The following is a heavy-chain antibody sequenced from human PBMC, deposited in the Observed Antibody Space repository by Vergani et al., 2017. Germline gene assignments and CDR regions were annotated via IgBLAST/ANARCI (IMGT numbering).Heavy chain of an antibody. J-gene: IGHJ4*02. CDR1: EYSFGHYW. D-gene: IGHD1-1*01. V-gene: IGHV5-51*01. Sequence: EVEMVPSGPEMRKPGESLKISCKGSEYSFGHYWIGLVSQLPGKSLEWMGIIYPADSDTRYSPSFQGQVTISADKSISTAFLQWDSLKASDTALYYCARHTTYTDSWGQGTLVTVSS. CDR3: ARHTTYTDS. CDR2: IYPADSDT.